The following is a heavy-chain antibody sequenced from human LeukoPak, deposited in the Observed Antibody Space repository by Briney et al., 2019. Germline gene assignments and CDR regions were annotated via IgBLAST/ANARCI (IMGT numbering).Heavy chain of an antibody. CDR3: ARGSYSYGQRGLGGYYGMDV. CDR2: ISGSGGST. D-gene: IGHD5-18*01. J-gene: IGHJ6*02. CDR1: GFTFSSYA. V-gene: IGHV3-23*01. Sequence: SGGSLRLSCAASGFTFSSYAMSWVRQAPGKGLEWVSAISGSGGSTYYADSVKGRYTVSRDNSKNTLYLQMNSLRVEDTAVYYCARGSYSYGQRGLGGYYGMDVWGQGTTVTVSS.